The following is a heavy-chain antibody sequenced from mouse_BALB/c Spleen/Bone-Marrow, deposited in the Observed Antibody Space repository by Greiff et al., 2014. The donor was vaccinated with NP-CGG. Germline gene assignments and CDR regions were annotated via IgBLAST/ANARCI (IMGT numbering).Heavy chain of an antibody. J-gene: IGHJ1*01. CDR3: ARQGYGYVDFDV. Sequence: EVQVVESGGGLVKPGGSLKLSCAASGFAFSSYDMSWVRQTPEKRLEWVAYISSGGGSTYYPDTVKGRFTISRDNAKNTLYLQMSSLKPEDTAMYYCARQGYGYVDFDVWGAGTTVTVSS. CDR1: GFAFSSYD. D-gene: IGHD1-2*01. V-gene: IGHV5-12-1*01. CDR2: ISSGGGST.